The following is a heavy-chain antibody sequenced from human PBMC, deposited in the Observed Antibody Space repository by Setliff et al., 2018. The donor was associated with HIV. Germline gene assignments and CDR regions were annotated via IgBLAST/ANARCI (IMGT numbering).Heavy chain of an antibody. Sequence: KASETLSLTCAVYGGSFNDYYWTWIRQPPGKGLEWIGAIDHSGNIKYHASLKSRVTISKDTSKTQIALKLRSVTAADTAVYYCARGLNYYGSGSYLPLGYWGQGTLVTVSS. CDR1: GGSFNDYY. CDR2: IDHSGNI. D-gene: IGHD3-10*01. V-gene: IGHV4-34*01. CDR3: ARGLNYYGSGSYLPLGY. J-gene: IGHJ4*02.